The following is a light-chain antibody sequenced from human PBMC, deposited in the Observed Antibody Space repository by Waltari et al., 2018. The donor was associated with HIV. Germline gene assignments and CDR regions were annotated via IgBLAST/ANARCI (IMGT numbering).Light chain of an antibody. V-gene: IGKV3-20*01. CDR3: QQYGNSPET. CDR2: GAS. CDR1: QIVSSAY. Sequence: EIELTQAPGTLSLSPGERATLSCRASQIVSSAYLAWYQQKPGQAPRLLIYGASTRATGVPVRFGGSGFGTDFTLTISRLEPEEFAVYYCQQYGNSPETFGQGARVEI. J-gene: IGKJ1*01.